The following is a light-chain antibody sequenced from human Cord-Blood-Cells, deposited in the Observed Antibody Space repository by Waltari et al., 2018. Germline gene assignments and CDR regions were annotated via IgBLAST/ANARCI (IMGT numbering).Light chain of an antibody. Sequence: QLTQSPSSLSASVAARVTITCRASQGISSYLAWYQQKPGKAPKLLIYAASTLQSGVPSRFSGSGSGTDFTLTISSLQPEDFATYYCQQLNSYPPSITFGQGTRLEIK. CDR2: AAS. J-gene: IGKJ5*01. V-gene: IGKV1-9*01. CDR1: QGISSY. CDR3: QQLNSYPPSIT.